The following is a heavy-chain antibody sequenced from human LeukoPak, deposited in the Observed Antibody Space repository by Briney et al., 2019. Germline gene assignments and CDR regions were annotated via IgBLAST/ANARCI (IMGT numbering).Heavy chain of an antibody. D-gene: IGHD6-13*01. CDR3: ARDLIYTSSSSDYFDY. J-gene: IGHJ4*02. V-gene: IGHV4-4*07. Sequence: SETLSLTCTVSGGSISSYYWSWIRQPAGKGLEWIGRIYTSGSTNYNPSLKSRVTMSVDTSKNQFSLKLSSVTAADTAVYYCARDLIYTSSSSDYFDYWGQGTLVPVSS. CDR1: GGSISSYY. CDR2: IYTSGST.